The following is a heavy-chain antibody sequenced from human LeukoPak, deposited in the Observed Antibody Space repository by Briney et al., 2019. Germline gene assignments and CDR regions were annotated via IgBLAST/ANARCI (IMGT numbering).Heavy chain of an antibody. V-gene: IGHV4-61*02. Sequence: SETLSLTCTVSGGSISSGSYYWSWIRQPAGKGLEWIGRIYTSGSTNYNPSLKGRVTISVDTSKNQFSLKLSSVTAADTAVYYCARELHTYYYDSSGYYYAHYFDYWGQGTLVTVSS. J-gene: IGHJ4*02. CDR3: ARELHTYYYDSSGYYYAHYFDY. D-gene: IGHD3-22*01. CDR1: GGSISSGSYY. CDR2: IYTSGST.